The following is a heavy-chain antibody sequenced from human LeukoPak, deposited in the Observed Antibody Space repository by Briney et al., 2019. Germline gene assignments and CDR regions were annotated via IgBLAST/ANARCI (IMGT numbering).Heavy chain of an antibody. Sequence: GGSLRLSCAASGFTFSSYSMNWVRQAPGKGLEWVSSISSSSSYIYYADSVKGRFTISRDNAENSLYLQMNSLRAEDTAVYYCARARQATVDFDYWGQGTLVTVSS. D-gene: IGHD4-23*01. CDR3: ARARQATVDFDY. CDR1: GFTFSSYS. J-gene: IGHJ4*02. CDR2: ISSSSSYI. V-gene: IGHV3-21*01.